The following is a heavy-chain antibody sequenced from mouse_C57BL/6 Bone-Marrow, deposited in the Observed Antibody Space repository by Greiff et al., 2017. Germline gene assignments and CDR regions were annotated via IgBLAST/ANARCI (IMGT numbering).Heavy chain of an antibody. CDR1: GYTFTSYT. J-gene: IGHJ2*01. Sequence: QVQLQQSGAELARPGASVKLSCKASGYTFTSYTMHWVKQRPGQGLEWIGYINPSSGYTKYNQKFKDKATLTADKSSSTAYMQLSSLTSEGSSVYYSAISNSYDRRYFDYWCQGTTLTVSS. D-gene: IGHD2-12*01. CDR3: AISNSYDRRYFDY. CDR2: INPSSGYT. V-gene: IGHV1-4*01.